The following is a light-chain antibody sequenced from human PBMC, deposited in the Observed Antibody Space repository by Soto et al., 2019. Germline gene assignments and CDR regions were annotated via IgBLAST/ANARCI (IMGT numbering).Light chain of an antibody. CDR2: EGT. V-gene: IGLV2-23*01. CDR3: CSYAGSRTFV. CDR1: SSDVGAYNL. J-gene: IGLJ3*02. Sequence: QSVLTQPASVSGSPGQSITVSCTGTSSDVGAYNLVSWYQQHPGKAPRLIIYEGTKRPSGISHRFSGSKSDNTASLTISGRRAEDEAHYHCCSYAGSRTFVFGGGTKLTVL.